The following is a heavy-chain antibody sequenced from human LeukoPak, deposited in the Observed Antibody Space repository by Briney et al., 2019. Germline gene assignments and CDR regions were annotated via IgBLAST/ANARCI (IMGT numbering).Heavy chain of an antibody. CDR3: ARDRPQDYDFWSGYSSYYYYMDV. CDR1: GYTLTSYG. J-gene: IGHJ6*03. V-gene: IGHV1-18*01. Sequence: ASVKVSCKASGYTLTSYGISWVRQAPGQGLEWMGWISAYNGNTNYAQKLQGRVTMTTDTSTSTAYMELRSLRSDDTAVYYCARDRPQDYDFWSGYSSYYYYMDVWGKGTTVTVSS. D-gene: IGHD3-3*01. CDR2: ISAYNGNT.